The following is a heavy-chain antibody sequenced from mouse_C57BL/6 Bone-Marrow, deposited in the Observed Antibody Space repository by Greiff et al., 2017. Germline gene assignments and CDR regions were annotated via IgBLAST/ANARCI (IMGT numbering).Heavy chain of an antibody. Sequence: VQLQQPGAELVKPGASVKMSCKASGYTFTSYWITWVKQRPGQGLEWIGDIYPGSGSTNYNEKFKSKATLTVDTSSSTAYMQLSSLTSEDSAVYYCARGRAYYSLDYFDSWGQGTTLTVSS. CDR3: ARGRAYYSLDYFDS. CDR2: IYPGSGST. CDR1: GYTFTSYW. D-gene: IGHD2-12*01. J-gene: IGHJ2*01. V-gene: IGHV1-55*01.